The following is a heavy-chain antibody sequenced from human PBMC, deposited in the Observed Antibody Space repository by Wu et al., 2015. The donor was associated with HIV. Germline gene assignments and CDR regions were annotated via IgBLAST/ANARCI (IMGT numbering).Heavy chain of an antibody. CDR2: INPQKGGT. D-gene: IGHD2-2*01. CDR3: VRDAGPVDFDY. J-gene: IGHJ4*02. Sequence: QVQLVQSGPEVKKPGSSVKVSCKASGGTSSSYGVSWVRQAPGQRLEWMGWINPQKGGTNYAQKFHGRVTMTTDTSANTAYMELSSLTSDDTAIYFCVRDAGPVDFDYWGQGTLVTVSS. CDR1: GGTSSSYG. V-gene: IGHV1-18*01.